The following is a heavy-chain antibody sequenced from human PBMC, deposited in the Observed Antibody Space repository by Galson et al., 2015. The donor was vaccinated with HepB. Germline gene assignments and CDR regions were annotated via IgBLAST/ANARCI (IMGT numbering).Heavy chain of an antibody. CDR1: GGTFSRYS. J-gene: IGHJ5*02. D-gene: IGHD6-13*01. CDR3: ATMAAAAGTARFDP. Sequence: SVKVSCKASGGTFSRYSISWVRQAPGQGSEWMGSIMPILRIANYAQKFQGRVTITADKSTSAAYMELSSLTYEDTAVYYCATMAAAAGTARFDPWGQGTRVTVSS. V-gene: IGHV1-69*02. CDR2: IMPILRIA.